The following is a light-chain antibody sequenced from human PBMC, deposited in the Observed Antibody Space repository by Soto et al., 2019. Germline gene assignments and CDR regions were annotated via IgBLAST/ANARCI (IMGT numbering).Light chain of an antibody. Sequence: DIQMTQSPSTLSASVGDRVTITCRASQSITSWLAWYHQKPGKAPKILISDASILENGVPSRFSGTGSGTEFTLTISNLQPDDFATYFCQQYNSFSLITFGQGTRLEIK. J-gene: IGKJ5*01. CDR1: QSITSW. CDR2: DAS. V-gene: IGKV1-5*01. CDR3: QQYNSFSLIT.